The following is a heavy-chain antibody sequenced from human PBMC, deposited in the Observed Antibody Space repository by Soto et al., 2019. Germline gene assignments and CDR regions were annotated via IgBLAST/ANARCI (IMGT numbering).Heavy chain of an antibody. CDR2: IYYSGST. J-gene: IGHJ4*02. CDR3: ARDSEEYGDYVY. CDR1: GGSISNYY. V-gene: IGHV4-59*01. D-gene: IGHD4-17*01. Sequence: TLSLTCIVSGGSISNYYWSWIRQPPGKGLEWIGYIYYSGSTNYNPSLTSRVTISVDTSKNQFSLKLSSVTAADTAVYYCARDSEEYGDYVYWGQGTLVTVSS.